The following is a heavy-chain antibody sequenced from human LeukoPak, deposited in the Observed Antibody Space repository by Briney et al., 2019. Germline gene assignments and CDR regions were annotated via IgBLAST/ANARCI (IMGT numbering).Heavy chain of an antibody. Sequence: GGSLRLSCAASGFTFSNAWMSWVRQAPGKGLEWVGRIKSKTDGGTTDYAAPVKGRFTISRDDSKNTLYLQMNSLRAEDTAVYYCAKDLWEWELGGYFDYWGQGTLVTVSS. CDR2: IKSKTDGGTT. V-gene: IGHV3-15*01. CDR1: GFTFSNAW. D-gene: IGHD1-26*01. J-gene: IGHJ4*02. CDR3: AKDLWEWELGGYFDY.